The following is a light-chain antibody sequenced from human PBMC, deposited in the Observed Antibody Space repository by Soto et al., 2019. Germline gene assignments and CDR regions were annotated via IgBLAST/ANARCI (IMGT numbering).Light chain of an antibody. Sequence: ETVMTQSPATLSVSPGERATLSCRASQSVSSNLAWYQQKPDQAPRLLIYGASTRATAIPARFSGSGSGTESTLTISSLQPDDFATYYCQHYNSCGTFGQGTKVDIK. J-gene: IGKJ1*01. CDR1: QSVSSN. CDR2: GAS. V-gene: IGKV3-15*01. CDR3: QHYNSCGT.